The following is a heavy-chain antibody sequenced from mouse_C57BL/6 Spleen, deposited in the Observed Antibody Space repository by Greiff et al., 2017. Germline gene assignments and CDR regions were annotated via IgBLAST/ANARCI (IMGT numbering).Heavy chain of an antibody. D-gene: IGHD2-3*01. CDR3: ARIARDGYYEGGMDY. J-gene: IGHJ4*01. Sequence: QVTLKVSGPGILQPSQTLSLTCSFSGFSLSTSGMGVGWIHQPSGNGLEWLAHIWWNDNKYYNTALKSRLTISKDTSNNQVFLKIASVDTADTATYYCARIARDGYYEGGMDYWGQGTSVTVSS. V-gene: IGHV8-11*01. CDR1: GFSLSTSGMG. CDR2: IWWNDNK.